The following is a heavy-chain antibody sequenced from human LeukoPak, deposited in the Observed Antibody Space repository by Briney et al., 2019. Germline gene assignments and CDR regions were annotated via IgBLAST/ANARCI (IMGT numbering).Heavy chain of an antibody. J-gene: IGHJ3*02. D-gene: IGHD2/OR15-2a*01. Sequence: SETLSLTCTVSGGSISSYYWSWIRQPPGKGLEWIGYIYYSGSTNYNPSLKSRVTISVDTSKNQFSLKLSSVTAADTAVYYCARVGVLRGAFDIWGQGTMVTASS. CDR2: IYYSGST. V-gene: IGHV4-59*01. CDR1: GGSISSYY. CDR3: ARVGVLRGAFDI.